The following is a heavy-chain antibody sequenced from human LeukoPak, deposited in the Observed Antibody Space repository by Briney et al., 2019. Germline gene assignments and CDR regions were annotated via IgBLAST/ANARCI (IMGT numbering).Heavy chain of an antibody. CDR2: ISGSGGST. CDR3: ARDKNYYDSSGRRKVTDY. J-gene: IGHJ4*02. V-gene: IGHV3-23*01. CDR1: GFTFSSYG. Sequence: GGTLRLSCAASGFTFSSYGMSWVRQAPGKGLEWVSAISGSGGSTYYADSVKGRFTISRDNAKNSLYLQMNSLRAEDTAIYYCARDKNYYDSSGRRKVTDYWGQGTLVTVSS. D-gene: IGHD3-22*01.